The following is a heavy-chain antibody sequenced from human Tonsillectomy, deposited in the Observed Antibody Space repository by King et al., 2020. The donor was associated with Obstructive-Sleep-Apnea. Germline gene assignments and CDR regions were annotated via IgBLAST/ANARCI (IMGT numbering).Heavy chain of an antibody. V-gene: IGHV3-30*02. D-gene: IGHD5-12*01. CDR1: GFIFSDYG. CDR3: AKVGYGSMTVCDN. CDR2: LWYDGGYK. Sequence: QVQLVESGGGGVQPGGSLRLSVAASGFIFSDYGMHWVGQAPGRGLDWVAPLWYDGGYKYYADSVKGRFTISHDNSKNTLYLQMNSLRVEDTAVYYCAKVGYGSMTVCDNWGQGTLVTVSS. J-gene: IGHJ4*02.